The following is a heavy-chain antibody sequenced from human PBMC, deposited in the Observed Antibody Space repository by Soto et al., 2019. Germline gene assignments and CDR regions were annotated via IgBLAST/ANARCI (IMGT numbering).Heavy chain of an antibody. J-gene: IGHJ3*02. V-gene: IGHV4-59*01. D-gene: IGHD2-21*02. Sequence: SETPSPTLTVSGGSISSLYWSWVRQPPGEGQEAFVFIFDRGSTNYNPSLKIRVTISVDTSKNQFSLKLSSVTAADTAVYYCASGGEGEYWGGDWCVVDAFDIWGQGTMVTVPS. CDR3: ASGGEGEYWGGDWCVVDAFDI. CDR2: IFDRGST. CDR1: GGSISSLY.